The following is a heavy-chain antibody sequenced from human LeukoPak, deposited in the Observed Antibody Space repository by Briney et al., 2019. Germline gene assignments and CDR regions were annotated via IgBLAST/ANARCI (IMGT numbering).Heavy chain of an antibody. D-gene: IGHD6-19*01. CDR2: SYYSGST. CDR3: ARGIGIAVAQWRVLFDY. Sequence: SETLSLTCTVSGGSISSYYWSWIRQPPGKGLEWIGYSYYSGSTNYNPSLKSRVTISVDTSKNQFSLKLGSVTAADTAVYYCARGIGIAVAQWRVLFDYWGHGTLVTVSS. V-gene: IGHV4-59*01. J-gene: IGHJ4*01. CDR1: GGSISSYY.